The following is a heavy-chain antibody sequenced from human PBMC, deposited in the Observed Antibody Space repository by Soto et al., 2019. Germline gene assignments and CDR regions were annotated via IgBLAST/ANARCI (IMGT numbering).Heavy chain of an antibody. V-gene: IGHV3-43*01. J-gene: IGHJ6*02. CDR1: GFRFDEYN. CDR3: ARETLSYGSALDV. CDR2: ITWNGANT. D-gene: IGHD3-16*01. Sequence: GGSLRLSCAASGFRFDEYNIHWVRQAPGKGLEWVSLITWNGANTYYADSVKGRFAISRDGTTKSVSLQMTSLKREDTGLYYCARETLSYGSALDVWGQGTTVTVSS.